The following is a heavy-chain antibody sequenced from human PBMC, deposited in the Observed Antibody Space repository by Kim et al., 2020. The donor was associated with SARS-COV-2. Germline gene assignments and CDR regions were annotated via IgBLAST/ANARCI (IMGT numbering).Heavy chain of an antibody. V-gene: IGHV3-30-3*01. Sequence: GGSLRLSCAASGFTFSSYAMHWVRQAPGKGLEWVAVISYDGSNKYYADSVKGRFTISRDNSKNTLYLQMNSLRAEDTAVYYCASSGSYRGDYYMDVWGKGTTVTVSS. D-gene: IGHD1-26*01. CDR1: GFTFSSYA. CDR2: ISYDGSNK. J-gene: IGHJ6*03. CDR3: ASSGSYRGDYYMDV.